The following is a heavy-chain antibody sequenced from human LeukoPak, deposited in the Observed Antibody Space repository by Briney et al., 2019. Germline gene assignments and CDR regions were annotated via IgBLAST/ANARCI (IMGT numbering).Heavy chain of an antibody. D-gene: IGHD6-25*01. V-gene: IGHV3-74*01. CDR3: TRGGHSGSSYRFS. Sequence: GGSLRHSCAASGFRFSEYWMHWVRQAPGKGPEWLSRISKDGSDVVYADSAKGRFTASRDDAKNTVYLQVTNLRHGDTAVYFCTRGGHSGSSYRFSWGLGTLVTVAS. CDR2: ISKDGSDV. J-gene: IGHJ4*02. CDR1: GFRFSEYW.